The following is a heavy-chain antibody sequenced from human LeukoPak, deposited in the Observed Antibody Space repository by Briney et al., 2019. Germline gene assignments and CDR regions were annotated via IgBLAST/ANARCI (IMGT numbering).Heavy chain of an antibody. CDR3: ARVIVGAFAFDV. J-gene: IGHJ3*01. V-gene: IGHV4-38-2*02. CDR1: GYSISSGYY. Sequence: ASETLSLTCTVSGYSISSGYYWGWIRQPPGKGLEWIGSIYHSGSTCYNPSLKSRVTMSVDTSKNQFSLKLSFVTAVDTAVYYCARVIVGAFAFDVWGKGTMVTVSS. D-gene: IGHD1-26*01. CDR2: IYHSGST.